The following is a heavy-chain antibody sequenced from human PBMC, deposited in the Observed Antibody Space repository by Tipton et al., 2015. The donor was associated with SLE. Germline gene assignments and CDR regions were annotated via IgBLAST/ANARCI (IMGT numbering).Heavy chain of an antibody. CDR1: GGSISSGGYY. V-gene: IGHV4-31*03. Sequence: TLSLTCTVSGGSISSGGYYWSWIRQYPEKGLEWIGYIYYSGSTLYNPSLKSRVTISVDTSKNQFSLKLNSITAADMAVYYCARGPTPVDPWGQGTLVIVSS. J-gene: IGHJ5*02. CDR3: ARGPTPVDP. CDR2: IYYSGST.